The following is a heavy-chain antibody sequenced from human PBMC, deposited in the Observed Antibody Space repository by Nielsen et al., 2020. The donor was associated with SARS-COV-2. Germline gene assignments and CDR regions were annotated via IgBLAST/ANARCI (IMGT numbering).Heavy chain of an antibody. Sequence: GESLKISCAASGFTFSSYGMHWVRQAPGKGLEWVAVISYDGSNKYYADSVKGRFTISRDNSKNTLYLQTNSLRAEDTAVYYCAKDAAADPFDYWGQGTLVTVSS. D-gene: IGHD6-13*01. CDR1: GFTFSSYG. J-gene: IGHJ4*02. V-gene: IGHV3-30*18. CDR2: ISYDGSNK. CDR3: AKDAAADPFDY.